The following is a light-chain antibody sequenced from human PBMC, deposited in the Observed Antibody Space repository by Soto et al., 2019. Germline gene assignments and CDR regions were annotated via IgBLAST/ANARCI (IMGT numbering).Light chain of an antibody. CDR3: QQYGTTPWT. J-gene: IGKJ1*01. V-gene: IGKV3-20*01. Sequence: EVVLTQSPATLSLSPGERATLSCRASQSVSSNYVAWYQQKPGQAPRLLIYDASNRATGIPARFSGSGSGTDFTLTISRLEPEDFAVYYCQQYGTTPWTFGQGTKVDI. CDR2: DAS. CDR1: QSVSSNY.